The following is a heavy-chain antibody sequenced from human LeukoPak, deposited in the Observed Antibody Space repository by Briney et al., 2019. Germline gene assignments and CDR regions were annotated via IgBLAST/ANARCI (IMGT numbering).Heavy chain of an antibody. D-gene: IGHD3-10*02. V-gene: IGHV3-7*01. Sequence: GSLRLSCAASGFTFSSYGMHWVRQAPGKGLEWVANIKQDGGEKYYVDSMKGRFTISRDNAKNSLYLQMNSLRAEDTAVYYCAELGITMIGGVWGKGTTVTISS. CDR3: AELGITMIGGV. CDR1: GFTFSSYG. CDR2: IKQDGGEK. J-gene: IGHJ6*04.